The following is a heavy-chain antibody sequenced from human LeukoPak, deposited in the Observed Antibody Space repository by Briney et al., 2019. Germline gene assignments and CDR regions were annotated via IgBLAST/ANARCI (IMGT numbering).Heavy chain of an antibody. CDR2: ISDSGTT. V-gene: IGHV4-59*01. CDR3: ARVTWFPGTSYYYMDV. D-gene: IGHD1-1*01. CDR1: GGSISRYY. J-gene: IGHJ6*03. Sequence: SETLSLTCTVSGGSISRYYWSWIRQPPGKGLEWFGYISDSGTTNYNPSLTSRVTISVDTSKKEFSLKLSSVTAADTAVYYCARVTWFPGTSYYYMDVWGKGTTVTVSS.